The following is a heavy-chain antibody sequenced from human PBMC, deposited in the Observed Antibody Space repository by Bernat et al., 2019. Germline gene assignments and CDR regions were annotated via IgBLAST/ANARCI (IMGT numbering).Heavy chain of an antibody. Sequence: QVQLVESGGVVVQPGRSLRLSCAASGFTFSSYGMHWVRQAPGKGLEWVAVIWYDGSNKYYADSVKGRFTISRDKSKNTLYLQMNSLRAEDTAVYYCARGRFTTMIVVAVLDYWGQGTLVTVSS. CDR1: GFTFSSYG. CDR3: ARGRFTTMIVVAVLDY. J-gene: IGHJ4*02. V-gene: IGHV3-33*01. CDR2: IWYDGSNK. D-gene: IGHD3-22*01.